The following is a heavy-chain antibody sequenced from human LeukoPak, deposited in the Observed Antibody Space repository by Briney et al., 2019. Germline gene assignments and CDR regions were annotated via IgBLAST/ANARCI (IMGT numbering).Heavy chain of an antibody. V-gene: IGHV4-59*11. CDR2: IYYSGST. CDR3: AKKTPVAGTNNYWDV. CDR1: GGSISSHY. J-gene: IGHJ6*03. Sequence: PSETLSLTCTVSGGSISSHYWSWIRQPPGNGLEWIGYIYYSGSTNYNPSLKSRVTISVDTSKNQFSLKLSSVTAADTAVYYCAKKTPVAGTNNYWDVWAKGPRSPSP. D-gene: IGHD2-8*01.